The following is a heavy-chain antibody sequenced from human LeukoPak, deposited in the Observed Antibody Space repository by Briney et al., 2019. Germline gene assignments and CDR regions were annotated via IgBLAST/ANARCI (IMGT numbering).Heavy chain of an antibody. CDR1: GYTFTSYG. CDR3: ARDSYYDILTGYYYYYYGMDV. J-gene: IGHJ6*02. Sequence: ASVKVSCKASGYTFTSYGISRVRQAPGQGLEWMGWISAYNGNTNYAQKLQGRVTMTTDTSTSTAYMELRSLRSDDTAVYYCARDSYYDILTGYYYYYYGMDVWGQGTTVTVSS. CDR2: ISAYNGNT. D-gene: IGHD3-9*01. V-gene: IGHV1-18*01.